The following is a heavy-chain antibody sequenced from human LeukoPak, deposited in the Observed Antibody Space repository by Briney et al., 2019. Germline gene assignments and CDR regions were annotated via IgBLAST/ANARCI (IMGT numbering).Heavy chain of an antibody. CDR2: IPLTGLT. J-gene: IGHJ4*02. Sequence: SETLSLTCGVSGGSISNTNWWSWVRQPPGQGLEWIGEIPLTGLTHYNPSLESRVTVSLDKSKNQLPLNLTSVTAADTAVYYCSRENGAFSPFGYWGQGTLVTVLS. CDR1: GGSISNTNW. V-gene: IGHV4-4*02. D-gene: IGHD2-8*01. CDR3: SRENGAFSPFGY.